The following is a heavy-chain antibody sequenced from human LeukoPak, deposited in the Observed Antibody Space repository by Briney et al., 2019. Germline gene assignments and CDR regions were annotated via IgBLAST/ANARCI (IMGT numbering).Heavy chain of an antibody. CDR2: IYPGDSET. J-gene: IGHJ4*02. D-gene: IGHD1-26*01. CDR1: GYRFTNYW. CDR3: ARGRDLYSGSYYPFDY. V-gene: IGHV5-51*03. Sequence: KPGESLKISCKGSGYRFTNYWIGWVRQMPGKGLEWMGIIYPGDSETRYSPSFQGQVTISADKSISTAYLQWSSLKASDTAMYYCARGRDLYSGSYYPFDYWGQGTLVSVSS.